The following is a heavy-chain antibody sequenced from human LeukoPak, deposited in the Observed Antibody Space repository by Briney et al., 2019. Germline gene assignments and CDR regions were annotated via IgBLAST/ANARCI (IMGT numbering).Heavy chain of an antibody. V-gene: IGHV3-33*01. CDR2: IWDDGSNK. D-gene: IGHD6-13*01. CDR3: ATDRMLDSSSWYYFDY. Sequence: GGSLRLSCAASGFTFSSYAMHWVREAPGKGLEWVSVIWDDGSNKYYADSVKGRFTISRDNSKNTLYLQMNSLRAEDTAVYYCATDRMLDSSSWYYFDYWGQGTLVTVSS. CDR1: GFTFSSYA. J-gene: IGHJ4*02.